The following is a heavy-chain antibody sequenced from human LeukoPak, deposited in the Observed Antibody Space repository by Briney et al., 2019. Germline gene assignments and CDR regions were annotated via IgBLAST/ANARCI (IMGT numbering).Heavy chain of an antibody. CDR2: ISTSSGNT. D-gene: IGHD4-23*01. CDR3: ARDPRRWELLRNLDY. CDR1: GYTFSDYG. Sequence: ASVKVSCKASGYTFSDYGISWVRQAPGQGLEWMGWISTSSGNTNYAHELQGRVTMTRDTSTSTAYMELRSLRSDDTAIYYCARDPRRWELLRNLDYWGQGTLVTVSS. J-gene: IGHJ4*02. V-gene: IGHV1-18*01.